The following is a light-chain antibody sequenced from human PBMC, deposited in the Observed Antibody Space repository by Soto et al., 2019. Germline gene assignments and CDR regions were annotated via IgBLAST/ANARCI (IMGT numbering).Light chain of an antibody. CDR3: SSHAGSINVV. CDR2: EVT. CDR1: SSDVGAYNY. V-gene: IGLV2-8*01. J-gene: IGLJ2*01. Sequence: QSVLTQPPSVSGSPGQSITISCTGTSSDVGAYNYVSWYQQHPGKAPKLMIFEVTRRPSGVPDRFSGSKSGNTASLTVSGLQAEDEADYYCSSHAGSINVVFGGGTK.